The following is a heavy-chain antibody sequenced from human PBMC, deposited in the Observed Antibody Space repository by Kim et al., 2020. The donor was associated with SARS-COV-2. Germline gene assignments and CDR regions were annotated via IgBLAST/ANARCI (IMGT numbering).Heavy chain of an antibody. Sequence: SETLSLTCTVSGGSISSYYWSWIRQPPGKGLEWIGYIYYSGSTNYNPSLKSRVTISVDTSKNQFSLKLSSVTAADTAVYYCARGVGGSGLNYYYYYGMDVWGQGTTVTVSS. CDR3: ARGVGGSGLNYYYYYGMDV. J-gene: IGHJ6*02. D-gene: IGHD6-19*01. V-gene: IGHV4-59*01. CDR2: IYYSGST. CDR1: GGSISSYY.